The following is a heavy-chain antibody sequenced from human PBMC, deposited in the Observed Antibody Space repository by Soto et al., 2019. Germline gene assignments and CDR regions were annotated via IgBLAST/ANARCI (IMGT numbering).Heavy chain of an antibody. V-gene: IGHV3-30*18. CDR3: TKGGDFDY. CDR1: GFTFSSYG. CDR2: ISYDGSNK. Sequence: QVQLVESGGGVVQPGRSLRLSCAASGFTFSSYGMHWVRQAPGKGLEWVAVISYDGSNKYYADSVKGRFTISRDNSKTALYLQFYSLRAEDTAVHYFTKGGDFDYWGQGTLVSVSS. D-gene: IGHD3-16*01. J-gene: IGHJ4*02.